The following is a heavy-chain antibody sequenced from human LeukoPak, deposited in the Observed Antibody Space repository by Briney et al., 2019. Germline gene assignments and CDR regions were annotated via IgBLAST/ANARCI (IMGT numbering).Heavy chain of an antibody. D-gene: IGHD2-15*01. CDR2: ISAYNGNT. J-gene: IGHJ5*02. CDR1: GYTFISYG. CDR3: ARDFFYCSGGSCYDNWFDP. V-gene: IGHV1-18*04. Sequence: ASVKVSCKASGYTFISYGISWVRQAPGQGLEWMGWISAYNGNTNYAQKLQGRVTMTTDTSTSTAYMELRSLRSDDTAVYYCARDFFYCSGGSCYDNWFDPWGQGTLVTVSS.